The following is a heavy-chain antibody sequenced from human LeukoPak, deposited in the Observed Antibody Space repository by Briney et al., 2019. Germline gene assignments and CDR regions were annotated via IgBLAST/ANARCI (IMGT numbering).Heavy chain of an antibody. CDR1: GFIFSSYA. CDR2: IAGSGT. D-gene: IGHD3-16*01. J-gene: IGHJ4*02. CDR3: ANGLFMHDY. V-gene: IGHV3-23*01. Sequence: GGSRRLSCAASGFIFSSYAMKWVRQAPGKGRGWVSTIAGSGTYYADSVKGRSTISRDNSKNALYLQMNSLRAEDTAVYYCANGLFMHDYWGQGTLVTVSS.